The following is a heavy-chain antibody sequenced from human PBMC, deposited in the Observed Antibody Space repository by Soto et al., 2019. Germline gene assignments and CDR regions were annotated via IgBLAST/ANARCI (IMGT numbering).Heavy chain of an antibody. Sequence: ASGKVSCKASGYTFTGHYMHWVRQAPGQGPEWMGWISPKTGATDYAQKFQGWVTMTWDTSISTAYMELTRLKSDDAAVYYGARDPYGDYYFDYWGQGSLVTVSS. D-gene: IGHD4-17*01. CDR2: ISPKTGAT. V-gene: IGHV1-2*04. CDR3: ARDPYGDYYFDY. CDR1: GYTFTGHY. J-gene: IGHJ4*02.